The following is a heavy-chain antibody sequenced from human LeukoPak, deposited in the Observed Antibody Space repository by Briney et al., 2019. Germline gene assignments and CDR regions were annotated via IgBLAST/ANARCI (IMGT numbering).Heavy chain of an antibody. CDR3: ARGMRGYYAQIMGTAFDI. J-gene: IGHJ3*02. D-gene: IGHD3-3*01. CDR1: GFTFSSYS. V-gene: IGHV3-21*04. Sequence: PGGSLRLSCAASGFTFSSYSMNWVRQAPGKGLEWVSSISSSSSYIYYADSVKGRFTISRDNAKKSLYLQMNSLGPEDTALYYCARGMRGYYAQIMGTAFDIWGQGTLVTVSS. CDR2: ISSSSSYI.